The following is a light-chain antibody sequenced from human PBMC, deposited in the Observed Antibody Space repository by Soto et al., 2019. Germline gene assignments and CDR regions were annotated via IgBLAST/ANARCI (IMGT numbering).Light chain of an antibody. CDR1: SSNIGRNT. CDR2: TND. J-gene: IGLJ2*01. Sequence: QAVVTQPPSASGTPGQTVTISCSASSSNIGRNTVTWYQRLPGTAPKLLIHTNDYRPSGVPDRFSGSRSGTSASLAISGLQSGDEAEYYCAAWDDTVNGPAFGGGTKVTVL. V-gene: IGLV1-44*01. CDR3: AAWDDTVNGPA.